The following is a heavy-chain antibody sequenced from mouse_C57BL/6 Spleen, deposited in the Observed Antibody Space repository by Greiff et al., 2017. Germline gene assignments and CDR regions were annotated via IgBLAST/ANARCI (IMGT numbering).Heavy chain of an antibody. CDR2: IWTGGGT. CDR1: GFSLTSYA. V-gene: IGHV2-9-1*01. CDR3: ARNWEGNYVWYFDV. D-gene: IGHD2-1*01. Sequence: VKLVESGPGLVAPSQSLSITCTVSGFSLTSYAISWVRQPPGKGLEWLGVIWTGGGTNYNSALKSRLSISKDNSKSQVFLKMNSLQTDDTARYYCARNWEGNYVWYFDVWGTGTTVTVSS. J-gene: IGHJ1*03.